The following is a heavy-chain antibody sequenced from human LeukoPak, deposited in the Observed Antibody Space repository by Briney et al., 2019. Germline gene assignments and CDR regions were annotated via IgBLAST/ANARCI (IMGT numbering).Heavy chain of an antibody. CDR1: GFTFSNYA. CDR2: IYYDGSNK. CDR3: ASDSYSPEYFQH. J-gene: IGHJ1*01. D-gene: IGHD2-15*01. V-gene: IGHV3-33*01. Sequence: HPGGSLRLSCAASGFTFSNYAMHWVRQAPGKGLEWVATIYYDGSNKYYADSVKGRFTISRDNSKNTLYLQMNSLRAEDTAVYYCASDSYSPEYFQHWGQGTLVTVSS.